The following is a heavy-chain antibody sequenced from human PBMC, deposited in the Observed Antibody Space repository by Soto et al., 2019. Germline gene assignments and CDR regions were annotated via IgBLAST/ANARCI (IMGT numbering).Heavy chain of an antibody. Sequence: PGGSLRLSCAASGFTFDDYGRSWVRQAPGKGLEWVSGINWNGGSTGYADSVKGRFTISRDNAKNSLYLQMNSLRAEDTAVYYCAKDGYDFWSGQTLDYWGQGTLVTVSS. D-gene: IGHD3-3*01. CDR2: INWNGGST. CDR1: GFTFDDYG. J-gene: IGHJ4*02. CDR3: AKDGYDFWSGQTLDY. V-gene: IGHV3-20*04.